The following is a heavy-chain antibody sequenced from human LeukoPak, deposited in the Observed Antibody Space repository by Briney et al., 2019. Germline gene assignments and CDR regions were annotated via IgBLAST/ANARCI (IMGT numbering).Heavy chain of an antibody. J-gene: IGHJ6*04. D-gene: IGHD3-10*02. Sequence: GGSLRLSCAASGFTFSSYGMSWVRQAPGKGLEWVSAISGSGGSTYYADSVKGRFTISRDNSKNSLYLQMNSLRAEDTAVYYCAELGITMIGGIWGKGTTVTISS. V-gene: IGHV3-23*01. CDR2: ISGSGGST. CDR1: GFTFSSYG. CDR3: AELGITMIGGI.